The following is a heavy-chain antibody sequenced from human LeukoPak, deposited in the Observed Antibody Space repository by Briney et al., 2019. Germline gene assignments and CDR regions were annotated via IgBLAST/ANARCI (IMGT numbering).Heavy chain of an antibody. Sequence: GASLRLSFAASGFPFSSYAMSWVRPAPGKGLEWVSAISGSGGSTYYADSVKGRFTISRDNSKNTLYLQMNSLRAEDTAVYYCAKVTSGSYTFDYWGQGTLVTVSS. CDR1: GFPFSSYA. CDR2: ISGSGGST. D-gene: IGHD1-26*01. V-gene: IGHV3-23*01. CDR3: AKVTSGSYTFDY. J-gene: IGHJ4*02.